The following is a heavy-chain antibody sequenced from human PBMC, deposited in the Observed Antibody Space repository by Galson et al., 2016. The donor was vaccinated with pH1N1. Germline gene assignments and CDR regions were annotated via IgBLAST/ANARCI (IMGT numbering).Heavy chain of an antibody. J-gene: IGHJ6*02. CDR2: IIPIYGSP. CDR1: GGSFRSYT. D-gene: IGHD4-17*01. V-gene: IGHV1-69*06. Sequence: SVKVSCKASGGSFRSYTITWVRQAPGHGLEWMGQIIPIYGSPNYAHKFQGRVTFTADKSTNTAYMDLISLRSEDTAVYYCARNSTKVTTDDSYYGMDVWGQGTTVTVSS. CDR3: ARNSTKVTTDDSYYGMDV.